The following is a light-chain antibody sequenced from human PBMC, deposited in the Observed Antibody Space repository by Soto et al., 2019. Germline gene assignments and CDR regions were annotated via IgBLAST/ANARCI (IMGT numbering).Light chain of an antibody. CDR3: AAWDASLAGYG. V-gene: IGLV1-44*01. Sequence: QSVLTQPPSASGTPGQRCTISCSTSSSNLGDKTVNWYQQVPGTAPKLLIYSYDQRPSGVPDRFSGSKSGTSASLAISGLQSEDESDYYCAAWDASLAGYGFGTGTKVTVL. J-gene: IGLJ1*01. CDR2: SYD. CDR1: SSNLGDKT.